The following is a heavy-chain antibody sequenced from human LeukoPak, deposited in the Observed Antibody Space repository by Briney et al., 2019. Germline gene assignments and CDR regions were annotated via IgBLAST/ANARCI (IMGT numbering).Heavy chain of an antibody. CDR1: GFTFSDYG. V-gene: IGHV3-30*02. CDR3: AKDLIMITFGGPDY. CDR2: IRYDGSDK. D-gene: IGHD3-16*01. Sequence: GGSLSLSCAASGFTFSDYGMHWVRQAPGKGLEWVGFIRYDGSDKYYEDSVTGRFTISRDNSKNTLHLQMNSLRAEDTAVYYCAKDLIMITFGGPDYWGQGTLVSVSS. J-gene: IGHJ4*02.